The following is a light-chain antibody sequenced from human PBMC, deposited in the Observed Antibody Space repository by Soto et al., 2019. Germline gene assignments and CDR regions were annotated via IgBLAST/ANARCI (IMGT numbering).Light chain of an antibody. J-gene: IGKJ2*01. CDR2: GTS. CDR1: QSFRSN. V-gene: IGKV3-15*01. Sequence: EIVMTQSLATLSLSPGERGTLSFMASQSFRSNLAWYQQKPGQAPRLLIYGTSTRATGIPARFSGSGSGTEFTLTISSLQSEDFALYYCHQYNSWPPGTFGQGTKVDIK. CDR3: HQYNSWPPGT.